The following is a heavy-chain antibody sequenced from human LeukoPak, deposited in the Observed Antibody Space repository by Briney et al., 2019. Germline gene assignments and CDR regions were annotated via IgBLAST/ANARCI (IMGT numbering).Heavy chain of an antibody. CDR3: TRDNSGWFDP. V-gene: IGHV3-33*01. J-gene: IGHJ5*02. D-gene: IGHD6-19*01. CDR2: IWYDGSNK. Sequence: QPGRSLRLSCAASGFTFSSYGMHWVRQAPGKGLEWVAVIWYDGSNKYYADSVKGRFTISRDNSKNTLYLQMNSLRAEDTAVYYCTRDNSGWFDPWGQGTLVTVSS. CDR1: GFTFSSYG.